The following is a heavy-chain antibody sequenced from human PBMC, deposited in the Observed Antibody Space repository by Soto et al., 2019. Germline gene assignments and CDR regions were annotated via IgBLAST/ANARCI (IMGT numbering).Heavy chain of an antibody. CDR1: GFTFSSYS. CDR3: ARDLIVVVPATISYYCYYGMDV. J-gene: IGHJ6*02. D-gene: IGHD2-2*01. Sequence: GGSLRLSCAASGFTFSSYSMNWVRQAPGKGLEWVSSISSSSSYIYYADSVKGRFTISRDNAKNSLYLQMNSLRAEDTAVYYCARDLIVVVPATISYYCYYGMDVWGQGTTVTVSS. CDR2: ISSSSSYI. V-gene: IGHV3-21*01.